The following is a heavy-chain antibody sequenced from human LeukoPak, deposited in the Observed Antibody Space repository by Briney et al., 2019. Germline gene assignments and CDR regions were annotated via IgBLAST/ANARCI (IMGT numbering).Heavy chain of an antibody. D-gene: IGHD1-1*01. CDR2: IKQDGSEK. CDR1: GFTFSSYW. Sequence: TGGSLRLSCAASGFTFSSYWMSWVRQAPGKGLEWVANIKQDGSEKYYVDSVKGRFTISRDNAKNSLYLQMNSLRAEDTAVYYCARDSPAGRTYFDCWGQGTLVTVSS. V-gene: IGHV3-7*05. J-gene: IGHJ4*02. CDR3: ARDSPAGRTYFDC.